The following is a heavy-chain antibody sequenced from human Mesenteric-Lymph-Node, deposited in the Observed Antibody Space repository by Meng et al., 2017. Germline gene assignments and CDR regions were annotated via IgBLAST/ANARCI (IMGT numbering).Heavy chain of an antibody. V-gene: IGHV3-48*03. CDR1: GFTFSSYE. CDR3: ARDGRYYDSSGYYQSVPFDY. D-gene: IGHD3-22*01. J-gene: IGHJ4*02. Sequence: GGSLRLSCAASGFTFSSYEMNWVRQAPGKGLEWVSYISSSGSTIYYADSVKGRFTISRDNAKNSLYLQMNSLRAEDTAVYYCARDGRYYDSSGYYQSVPFDYWGQGTLVTVSS. CDR2: ISSSGSTI.